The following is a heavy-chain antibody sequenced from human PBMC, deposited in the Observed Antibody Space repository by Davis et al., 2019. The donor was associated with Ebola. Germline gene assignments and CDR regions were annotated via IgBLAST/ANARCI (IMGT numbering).Heavy chain of an antibody. CDR2: ISSSGSSI. CDR3: ARAPKTRITMIVVVPGAFDI. J-gene: IGHJ3*02. Sequence: PGGSLRLSCAASGFTFSSYEMNWVRQAPGKGLEWASYISSSGSSIYYADSVKGRFTISRDNAKNSLYLQMNGLRAEDTAVYYCARAPKTRITMIVVVPGAFDIWGQGTMVTVSS. V-gene: IGHV3-48*03. CDR1: GFTFSSYE. D-gene: IGHD3-22*01.